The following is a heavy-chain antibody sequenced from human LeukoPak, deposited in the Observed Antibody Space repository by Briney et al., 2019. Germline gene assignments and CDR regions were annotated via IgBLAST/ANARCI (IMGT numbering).Heavy chain of an antibody. D-gene: IGHD3-10*01. V-gene: IGHV4-59*01. J-gene: IGHJ4*02. CDR2: TYYSGST. CDR1: GGSISSYY. Sequence: SETLSLTCTVSGGSISSYYWSWIRQPPGKGLEWIGYTYYSGSTHYNPSPKSRVTISVDTSKNQFSLKLSSVTAADAAVYYCARTGGSASYYPSDYWGQGTLVTVSS. CDR3: ARTGGSASYYPSDY.